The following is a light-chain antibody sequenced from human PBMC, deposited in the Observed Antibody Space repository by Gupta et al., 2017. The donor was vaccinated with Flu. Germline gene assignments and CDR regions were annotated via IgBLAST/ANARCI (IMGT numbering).Light chain of an antibody. Sequence: DFQMTQPPSSLSPSVGDRVTITCRASQGIGHDLAWYKQKPGKAPQRLIHAPSSWQSGVPSRLSGSGSATEFTLTISSLQPEDFATYFCLQQSTYPRTFGQGTKVEI. J-gene: IGKJ1*01. CDR3: LQQSTYPRT. CDR1: QGIGHD. V-gene: IGKV1-17*01. CDR2: APS.